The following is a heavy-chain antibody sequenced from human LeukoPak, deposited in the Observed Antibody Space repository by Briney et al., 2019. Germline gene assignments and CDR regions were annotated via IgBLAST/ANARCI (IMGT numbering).Heavy chain of an antibody. CDR3: ARDGSSGWFNGLLFDY. V-gene: IGHV3-21*01. Sequence: TGGSLRLSCAASGFTFSSYSMNWVRQAPGKGLEWVSYISSSSDYIYYADSVKGRFTISRDNAKNSLYLQMNSLRAEDTAVYYCARDGSSGWFNGLLFDYWSQGTLVTVSS. J-gene: IGHJ4*02. CDR2: ISSSSDYI. CDR1: GFTFSSYS. D-gene: IGHD6-19*01.